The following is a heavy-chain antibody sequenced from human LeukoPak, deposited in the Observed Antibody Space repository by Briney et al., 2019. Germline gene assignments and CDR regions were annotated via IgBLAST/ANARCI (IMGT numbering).Heavy chain of an antibody. D-gene: IGHD5-24*01. CDR2: IYPGDSDT. CDR1: GYSSTSYW. J-gene: IGHJ4*02. Sequence: GESLKISCKGSGYSSTSYWIGWVRQTPGKGLEWMGSIYPGDSDTRYSPSFQGQVTISADKSINTACLQWSSLKASDTTMYYCARSPVSRRRDGYKKPNYFDYWGQGTLVTVSS. CDR3: ARSPVSRRRDGYKKPNYFDY. V-gene: IGHV5-51*01.